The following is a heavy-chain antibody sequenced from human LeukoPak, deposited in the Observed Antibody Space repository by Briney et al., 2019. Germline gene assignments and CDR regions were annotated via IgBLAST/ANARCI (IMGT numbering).Heavy chain of an antibody. V-gene: IGHV4-34*01. CDR2: INHSGST. D-gene: IGHD3-10*02. Sequence: SETLSLTCAVYGGSLSGYYWSWIRQSPGKGLEWIGEINHSGSTNYNPSLKSRVTISVDTSKNQFSLKLSSVTAADTAVYYCAELGITMIGGVWGEGTTVTISS. J-gene: IGHJ6*04. CDR3: AELGITMIGGV. CDR1: GGSLSGYY.